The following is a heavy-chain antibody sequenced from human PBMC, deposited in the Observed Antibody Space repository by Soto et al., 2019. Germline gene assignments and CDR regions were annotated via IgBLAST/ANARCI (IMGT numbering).Heavy chain of an antibody. CDR1: GFTFSSYG. D-gene: IGHD3-10*01. CDR2: ISSDGSNK. J-gene: IGHJ4*02. V-gene: IGHV3-30*18. CDR3: AKVRAYYYYGAGPFDY. Sequence: QVQLVESGGGVVQPGRSLRLSCAASGFTFSSYGMHWVRQAPGKGLEWVALISSDGSNKYYADSVKGRFTISRDNSKNTIYLQMKTLRAADTAVYYCAKVRAYYYYGAGPFDYWGQGTLVTVSS.